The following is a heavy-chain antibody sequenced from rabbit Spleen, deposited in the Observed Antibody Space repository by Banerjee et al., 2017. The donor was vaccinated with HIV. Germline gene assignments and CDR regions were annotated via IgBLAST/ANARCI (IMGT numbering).Heavy chain of an antibody. CDR1: AFDFSSGG. V-gene: IGHV1S47*01. Sequence: QEQLVESGGGLVQPGGSLKLSCKASAFDFSSGGVSWVRKAPGKGLEWIGYIDPVFGSTFYARSVNGRFTVSSHNAETTLYRQLNILAAADTATYFSVRDTWHCKLWGPGTLVTV. CDR2: IDPVFGST. J-gene: IGHJ4*01. CDR3: VRDTWHCKL. D-gene: IGHD3-1*01.